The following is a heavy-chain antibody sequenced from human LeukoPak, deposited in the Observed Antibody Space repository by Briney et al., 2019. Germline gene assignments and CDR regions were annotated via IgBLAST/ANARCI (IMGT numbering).Heavy chain of an antibody. CDR3: VFEGRADAFDI. J-gene: IGHJ3*02. CDR1: GFTFSSYG. Sequence: PGGSLRLSCAASGFTFSSYGMHWVRQAPGKGLEWVAVISYDGSNKYYADSVKGRFTISRDNPKNTLYLQMNSLRAEDTAVYYCVFEGRADAFDIWGQGTMVTVSS. D-gene: IGHD3-10*01. V-gene: IGHV3-30*03. CDR2: ISYDGSNK.